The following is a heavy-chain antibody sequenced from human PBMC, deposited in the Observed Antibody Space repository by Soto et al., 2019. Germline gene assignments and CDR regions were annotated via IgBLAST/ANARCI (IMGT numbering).Heavy chain of an antibody. D-gene: IGHD4-17*01. CDR2: ISYDGNNK. V-gene: IGHV3-30*03. CDR1: EFTFSNYA. J-gene: IGHJ4*02. Sequence: QVQLVESGGGVVQPGGSLRLSCAASEFTFSNYAMHWVRQPPGKGLQWLAVISYDGNNKYYADSVEGRFTISRDNSKNTVYLQMNRLRLEDTAVYYCARGPSYSDSYFDYWGQGTLVTVSS. CDR3: ARGPSYSDSYFDY.